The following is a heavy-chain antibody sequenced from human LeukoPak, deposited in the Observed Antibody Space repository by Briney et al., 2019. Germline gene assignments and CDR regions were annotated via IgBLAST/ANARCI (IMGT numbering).Heavy chain of an antibody. Sequence: GGSLRLSCAASGFTFSSYAMSWVRQAPGKGLEWVSAISGSGGSTYYADSVKGRFTISRDNAKNSLYLQMNSLRDEDTAVYYCARDGYFLFDYWGQGTLVTVSS. J-gene: IGHJ4*02. CDR1: GFTFSSYA. CDR3: ARDGYFLFDY. V-gene: IGHV3-23*01. D-gene: IGHD2/OR15-2a*01. CDR2: ISGSGGST.